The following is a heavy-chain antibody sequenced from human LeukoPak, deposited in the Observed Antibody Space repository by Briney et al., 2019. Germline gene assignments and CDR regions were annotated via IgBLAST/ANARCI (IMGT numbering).Heavy chain of an antibody. Sequence: PSETLSLTCTISDGSISSYYWSWIRQPAGKGREWIGRIHVSGSTNYNPSLKSRVTISVDKSKNQFSLKLSSVTAADTAVYYCARGLVGTTGEQNWFDPWGQGTLVTVSS. CDR2: IHVSGST. CDR3: ARGLVGTTGEQNWFDP. V-gene: IGHV4-4*07. CDR1: DGSISSYY. D-gene: IGHD1-26*01. J-gene: IGHJ5*02.